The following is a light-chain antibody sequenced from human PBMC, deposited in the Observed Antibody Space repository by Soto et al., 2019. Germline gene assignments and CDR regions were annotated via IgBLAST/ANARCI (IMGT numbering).Light chain of an antibody. CDR2: GAS. CDR1: QSVSSN. J-gene: IGKJ4*01. Sequence: EIVMTQSPATLSVSPGERATLSCRASQSVSSNLAWYQQKPGQAPRLLIYGASTRATGITARFSGSGSGTKDTIPTISRQSEDVSAYYCQQYNNSSPYTFGQGTKVEIK. CDR3: QQYNNSSPYT. V-gene: IGKV3-15*01.